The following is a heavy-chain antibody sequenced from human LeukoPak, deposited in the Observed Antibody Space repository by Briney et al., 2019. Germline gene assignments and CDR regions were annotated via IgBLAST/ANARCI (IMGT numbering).Heavy chain of an antibody. J-gene: IGHJ6*02. V-gene: IGHV1-69*05. CDR3: ARVHGGYDYGSYGMDV. CDR1: GGTFSSYA. Sequence: SVKVSCKASGGTFSSYAISWVRQAPGQGLEWMGGIIPIFGTANYAQKFQGRVTMTRDTSTSTVYMELSSLRSEDTAVYYCARVHGGYDYGSYGMDVWGLGTTVTVSS. D-gene: IGHD5-12*01. CDR2: IIPIFGTA.